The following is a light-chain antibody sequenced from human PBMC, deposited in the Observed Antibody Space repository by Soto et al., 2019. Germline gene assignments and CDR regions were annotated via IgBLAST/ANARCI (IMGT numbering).Light chain of an antibody. CDR2: GAS. V-gene: IGKV3-20*01. CDR1: QSIGNNY. CDR3: QHYGSSYT. Sequence: DIVLTQSPGTLSLSPGERATLSCRASQSIGNNYLAWYQQKPGQAPRLLIYGASIRAIDIQDRFSGSGSGTDFTLTISGLEPEDFAVYYCQHYGSSYTFGQGTKVEIK. J-gene: IGKJ2*01.